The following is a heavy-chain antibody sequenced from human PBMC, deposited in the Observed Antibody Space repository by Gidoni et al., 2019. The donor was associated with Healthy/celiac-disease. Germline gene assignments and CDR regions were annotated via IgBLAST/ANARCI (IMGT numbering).Heavy chain of an antibody. Sequence: GKGLEWVAVISYDGSNKYYADSVKGRFTISRDNSKNTLYLQMNSLRAEDTAVYYCARDWAQSRGGVLRHLLYWGQGTLVTVSS. CDR2: ISYDGSNK. J-gene: IGHJ4*02. CDR3: ARDWAQSRGGVLRHLLY. V-gene: IGHV3-30*03. D-gene: IGHD3-3*01.